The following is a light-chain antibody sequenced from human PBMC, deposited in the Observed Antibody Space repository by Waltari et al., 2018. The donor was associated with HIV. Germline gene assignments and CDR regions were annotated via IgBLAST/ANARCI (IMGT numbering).Light chain of an antibody. Sequence: DIRMTQSPSTLSASIGDRVTIPCRASQNIRNFLACYQQKPGKAPNLLISMASSLERGVPGIFSGSGSGSDFTLTISGLQYEDFATYYCQQFETYYGFGQGTRLE. CDR3: QQFETYYG. J-gene: IGKJ2*01. CDR1: QNIRNF. V-gene: IGKV1-5*03. CDR2: MAS.